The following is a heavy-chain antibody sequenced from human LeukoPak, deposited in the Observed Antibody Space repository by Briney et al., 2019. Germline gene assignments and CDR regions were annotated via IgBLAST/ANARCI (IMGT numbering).Heavy chain of an antibody. CDR3: ARNPPPDFGVVNNWFDP. J-gene: IGHJ5*02. D-gene: IGHD3-3*01. CDR2: IIPILGIA. Sequence: GASVKVSCKASGGTFSSYTISWVRQAPGQGLEWMGRIIPILGIANYALKFQGRVTITADKSTSTAYMELSSLRSEDTAVYYCARNPPPDFGVVNNWFDPWGQGTLVTVSS. V-gene: IGHV1-69*02. CDR1: GGTFSSYT.